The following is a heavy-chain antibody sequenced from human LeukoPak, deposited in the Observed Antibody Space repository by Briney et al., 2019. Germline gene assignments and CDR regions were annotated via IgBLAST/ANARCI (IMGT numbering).Heavy chain of an antibody. CDR3: ARDSQQPTRVYFDY. CDR1: GFTFSSYE. J-gene: IGHJ4*02. V-gene: IGHV3-48*03. Sequence: PGGSLRLSCAASGFTFSSYEMNWVRQAPGKGLEWVSYISSSGSNTYYADSVKGRFTISRDNAKNSLYLQMNSLRAEDTAVYYCARDSQQPTRVYFDYWGQGTLVTVSS. D-gene: IGHD1/OR15-1a*01. CDR2: ISSSGSNT.